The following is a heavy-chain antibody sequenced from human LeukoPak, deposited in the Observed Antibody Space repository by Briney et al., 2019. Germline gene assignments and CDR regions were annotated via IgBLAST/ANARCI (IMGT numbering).Heavy chain of an antibody. D-gene: IGHD1/OR15-1a*01. V-gene: IGHV4-59*12. CDR1: GGSISSYY. CDR3: ARYQTGTMFAV. Sequence: PSETLSLTCTVSGGSISSYYWSWIRQTPGKGLEWIGYIYYSGSTNFNPSLKSRVTISVDTSENQLSLKLYSVTAADTAIYYCARYQTGTMFAVWGQGTLVTISS. CDR2: IYYSGST. J-gene: IGHJ4*02.